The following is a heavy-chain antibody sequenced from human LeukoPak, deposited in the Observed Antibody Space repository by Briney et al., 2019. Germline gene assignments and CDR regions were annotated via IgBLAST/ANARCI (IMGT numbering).Heavy chain of an antibody. Sequence: GGSLRLSCAASGFTFSSYGMHWVRQAPGKGLEWVAVIWYDGSNKYYADYVKGRFTISRDNSKNTLYLQMNSLRAEDTAVYYCAKDPGYCTNGVCYTEYLQHWGQGTLVTVSS. CDR3: AKDPGYCTNGVCYTEYLQH. CDR2: IWYDGSNK. J-gene: IGHJ1*01. CDR1: GFTFSSYG. D-gene: IGHD2-8*01. V-gene: IGHV3-33*06.